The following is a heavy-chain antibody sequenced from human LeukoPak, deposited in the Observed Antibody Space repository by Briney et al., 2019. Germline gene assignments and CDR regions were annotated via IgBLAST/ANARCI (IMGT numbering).Heavy chain of an antibody. D-gene: IGHD4-11*01. Sequence: GGSLRLSCAASGFTFRSYGMHWVRQAPGKGLEWVSFITSSGNTMYYADSVKGRFTISRDNAKTSLYLQMNSLRADDTAVYYCARLRSKYWFDPWGQGTLVTVSS. CDR3: ARLRSKYWFDP. CDR1: GFTFRSYG. V-gene: IGHV3-48*03. J-gene: IGHJ5*02. CDR2: ITSSGNTM.